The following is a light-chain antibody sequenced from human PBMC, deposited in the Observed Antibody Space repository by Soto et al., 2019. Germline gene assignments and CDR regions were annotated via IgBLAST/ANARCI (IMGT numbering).Light chain of an antibody. CDR1: QSISRY. CDR2: GAN. Sequence: DIQLTQSPSSLSASVGDRITLTCRSSQSISRYLNWYQQRPGTAPKVLIFGANSLQSGVPSRFSGSGSGTEFTLTISSLQPEDFETYYCQQNYGTPGTFGQGTKVDVK. V-gene: IGKV1-39*01. CDR3: QQNYGTPGT. J-gene: IGKJ1*01.